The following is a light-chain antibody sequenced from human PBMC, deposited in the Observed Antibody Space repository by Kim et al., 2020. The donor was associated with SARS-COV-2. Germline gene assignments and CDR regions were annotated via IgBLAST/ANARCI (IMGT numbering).Light chain of an antibody. CDR1: QGVDNW. CDR2: DAS. J-gene: IGKJ1*01. Sequence: DIQVTQSPSTVSASVGDRVTITCRASQGVDNWVAWYQQKSGKAPKLLIFDASTLESGVPSRFSGSGSGTEFTLTISRLDPDDFATYYCQQYDTKRTFGQGTKVDIK. V-gene: IGKV1-5*01. CDR3: QQYDTKRT.